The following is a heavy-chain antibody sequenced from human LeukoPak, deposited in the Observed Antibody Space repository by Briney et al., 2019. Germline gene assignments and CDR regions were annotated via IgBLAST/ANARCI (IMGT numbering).Heavy chain of an antibody. D-gene: IGHD6-19*01. CDR2: IIPIFGTA. V-gene: IGHV1-69*13. J-gene: IGHJ3*02. Sequence: ASVKVSCKASGGTFSSYAISWVRQAPGQGLEWMGGIIPIFGTANYAQKFQGRVTITADESTSTAYMELSSLRSEDTAVYYCARDLGIAVADAFDIWGQGTMVTVSS. CDR1: GGTFSSYA. CDR3: ARDLGIAVADAFDI.